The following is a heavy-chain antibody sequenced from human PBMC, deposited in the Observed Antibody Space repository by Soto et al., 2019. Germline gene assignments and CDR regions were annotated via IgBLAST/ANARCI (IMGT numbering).Heavy chain of an antibody. V-gene: IGHV3-21*01. Sequence: EVQLVESGGGLVKPGGSLRLSCAASGFTFSSYSMNWVRQAPGKGLEWVSSISTTSNYIFYADSVKGRFTLSRDNAKSSLYLQMNSLRAEDTAVYFCARDAAYYDYGMDVWGQGTTVTVSS. CDR1: GFTFSSYS. J-gene: IGHJ6*02. CDR2: ISTTSNYI. CDR3: ARDAAYYDYGMDV.